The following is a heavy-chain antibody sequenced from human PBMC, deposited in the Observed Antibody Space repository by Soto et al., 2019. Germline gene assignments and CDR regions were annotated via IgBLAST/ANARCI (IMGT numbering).Heavy chain of an antibody. CDR3: ARVAMRDRGVQQQLAIKIYYYYGMDV. CDR2: INHSGST. V-gene: IGHV4-34*01. J-gene: IGHJ6*02. Sequence: TLSLTCAVYGGSFSGYYWTWIRQPPGTGLEWIGEINHSGSTNYNPSLKSRVTISVDTSKNQFSLKLTSVTAADTAVYYCARVAMRDRGVQQQLAIKIYYYYGMDVWGQGT. D-gene: IGHD6-13*01. CDR1: GGSFSGYY.